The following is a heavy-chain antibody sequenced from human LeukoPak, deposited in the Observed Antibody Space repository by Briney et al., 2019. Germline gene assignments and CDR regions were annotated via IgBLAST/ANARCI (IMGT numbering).Heavy chain of an antibody. CDR1: GFTFSDYY. CDR3: ARDPQGYSYGLGAFDI. CDR2: IYSGGST. V-gene: IGHV3-53*01. Sequence: GSLRLSCAASGFTFSDYYMSWIRQAPGKGLEWVSVIYSGGSTYYADSVKGRFTISRDNSKNTLYLQMNSLRAEDTAVYYCARDPQGYSYGLGAFDIWGQGTMVTVSS. J-gene: IGHJ3*02. D-gene: IGHD5-18*01.